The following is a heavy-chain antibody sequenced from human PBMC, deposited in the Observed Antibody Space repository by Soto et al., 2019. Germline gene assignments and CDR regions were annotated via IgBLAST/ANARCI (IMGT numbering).Heavy chain of an antibody. V-gene: IGHV4-59*01. CDR1: GGSISIYY. J-gene: IGHJ4*02. Sequence: SEALSVTCTVSGGSISIYYWRWIRQPPGKGLEWIGYIYYSGSTNYNPSLKSRVTISVDTSKNQFSLKLSSVTAADTAVYYCASSGPYDFWSGYYTSFDYWGQGTLVPVSS. CDR3: ASSGPYDFWSGYYTSFDY. CDR2: IYYSGST. D-gene: IGHD3-3*01.